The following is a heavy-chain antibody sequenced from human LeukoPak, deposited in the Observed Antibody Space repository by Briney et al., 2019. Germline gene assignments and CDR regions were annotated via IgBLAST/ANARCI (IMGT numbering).Heavy chain of an antibody. V-gene: IGHV3-30-3*01. CDR1: GFTFSNYA. CDR2: ISHDGNNK. Sequence: GGSLRLSCAASGFTFSNYAMHWVRQAPGKGLEWVAVISHDGNNKDYADSVKGRFTISRDNSNNALYLHMNSLRTEDTAVYVCARVPARGVVPAYFNYWGLGTLVTVSS. CDR3: ARVPARGVVPAYFNY. J-gene: IGHJ4*02. D-gene: IGHD2-2*01.